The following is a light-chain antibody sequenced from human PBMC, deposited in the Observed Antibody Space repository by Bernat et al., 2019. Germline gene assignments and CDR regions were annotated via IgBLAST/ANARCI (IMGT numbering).Light chain of an antibody. V-gene: IGLV2-23*01. CDR1: SSDVGNYNF. J-gene: IGLJ3*02. CDR2: EAS. CDR3: SSYAGSRV. Sequence: QSALTQPASVSGSPGQSITISCTGTSSDVGNYNFVSWYQQHPGKAPKLMIYEASKRPSGVSNRFSGSKSGNTATLRISGLQAEDEADYYCSSYAGSRVFGGGTKLTVL.